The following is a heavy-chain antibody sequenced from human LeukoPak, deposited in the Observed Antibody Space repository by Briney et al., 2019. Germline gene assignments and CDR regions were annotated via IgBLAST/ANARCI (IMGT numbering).Heavy chain of an antibody. CDR1: GFTFSGGW. V-gene: IGHV3-7*01. CDR3: ATWYSESTQEHNL. CDR2: LNPDGTEK. D-gene: IGHD2-21*01. J-gene: IGHJ4*02. Sequence: GGTLRLSCVASGFTFSGGWLNWIRQPPGGGLQWVANLNPDGTEKRYVDSVKGRFTTSRDNAKAFFYLQMDSLRDEDTAVYYCATWYSESTQEHNLWGQGIRVTVSS.